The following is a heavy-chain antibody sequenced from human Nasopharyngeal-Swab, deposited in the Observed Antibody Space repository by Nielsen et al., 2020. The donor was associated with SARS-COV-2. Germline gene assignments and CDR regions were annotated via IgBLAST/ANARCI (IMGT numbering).Heavy chain of an antibody. J-gene: IGHJ4*02. CDR2: ISGSGGST. CDR3: AKAIAARPPLSY. D-gene: IGHD6-6*01. CDR1: GFTFSSYA. V-gene: IGHV3-23*01. Sequence: GESLKISCAASGFTFSSYAMSWVRQAPGKGLEWVSAISGSGGSTYYADSVKGRFTISRDNSKNTLYLQMNSLRAEDTAVYYCAKAIAARPPLSYWGQGTLVTVSS.